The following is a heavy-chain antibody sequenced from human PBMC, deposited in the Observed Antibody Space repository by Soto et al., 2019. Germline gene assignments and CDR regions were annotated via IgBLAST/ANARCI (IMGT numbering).Heavy chain of an antibody. Sequence: GGSLRLSCAASGFTFTSHAMNWVRQAPGKGLEWVSTVSGNGGRTYYVDSVKGRFTISRDNSNNALYLQMNSLRAEDTAVYFCTKEAGDLLTSIDYWGQGTLVTVSS. CDR3: TKEAGDLLTSIDY. J-gene: IGHJ4*02. CDR1: GFTFTSHA. CDR2: VSGNGGRT. D-gene: IGHD1-26*01. V-gene: IGHV3-23*01.